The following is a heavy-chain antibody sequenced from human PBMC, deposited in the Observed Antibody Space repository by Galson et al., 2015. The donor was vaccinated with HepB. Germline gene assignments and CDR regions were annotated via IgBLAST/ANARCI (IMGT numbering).Heavy chain of an antibody. CDR3: ARDLGAGKYFDH. CDR2: IGHDGTYQ. V-gene: IGHV3-33*01. CDR1: GFYFGVYG. J-gene: IGHJ4*02. Sequence: LRLSCAASGFYFGVYGMHWLRQAPGKGPEWVAVIGHDGTYQKYGDSVKGRFTISRDNSENTLFLQMNSLRGEDTAVYYCARDLGAGKYFDHWGQGILVTVSS. D-gene: IGHD3-10*01.